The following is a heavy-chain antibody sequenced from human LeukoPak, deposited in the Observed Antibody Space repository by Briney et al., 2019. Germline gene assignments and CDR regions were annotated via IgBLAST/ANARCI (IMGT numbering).Heavy chain of an antibody. CDR2: INHSGSA. V-gene: IGHV4-34*01. CDR1: GGSFSGYY. Sequence: SETLSLTCTVSGGSFSGYYCTWIRQPPGKGLEWIGEINHSGSANYNPSLKSRVTMSVDTSKNQFSLKLSSVTAADTAVYYCARVGSLDAFDIWGQGTMVTVSS. D-gene: IGHD2-15*01. CDR3: ARVGSLDAFDI. J-gene: IGHJ3*02.